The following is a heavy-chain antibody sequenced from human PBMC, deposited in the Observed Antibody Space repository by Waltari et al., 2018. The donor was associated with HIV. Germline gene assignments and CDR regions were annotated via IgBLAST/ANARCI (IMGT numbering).Heavy chain of an antibody. CDR1: GYTFTDYY. V-gene: IGHV1-2*02. Sequence: QVQLVQSGAEVKKPGASVKLSCKACGYTFTDYYVHWVRQAPGQGLEWMGWLDPKTGGPNYARKFQARVTMTRDTSISTAYMELDRLTSDDMAVYYCARDISSGWYYLRFWGQGTLLTVSS. J-gene: IGHJ4*02. CDR3: ARDISSGWYYLRF. D-gene: IGHD6-19*01. CDR2: LDPKTGGP.